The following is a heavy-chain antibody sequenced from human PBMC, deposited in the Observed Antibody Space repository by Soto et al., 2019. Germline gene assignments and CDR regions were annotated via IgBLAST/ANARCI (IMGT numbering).Heavy chain of an antibody. V-gene: IGHV3-30*18. CDR3: AKDILMMTVVITHYYYYAMDV. Sequence: GGSLRLSCAASGFSFTSYGMHWVRQAPGKGLEWVALISNDGSNEYYADSVKGRFTISRDNSKNTLFLQMNSLRAEDTAVYYCAKDILMMTVVITHYYYYAMDVWGQGTTVTVSS. CDR1: GFSFTSYG. D-gene: IGHD3-22*01. CDR2: ISNDGSNE. J-gene: IGHJ6*02.